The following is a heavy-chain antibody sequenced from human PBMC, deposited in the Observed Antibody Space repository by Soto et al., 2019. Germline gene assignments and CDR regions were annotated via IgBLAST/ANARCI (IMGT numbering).Heavy chain of an antibody. Sequence: EVQLLESGGGLVQPGGSLRLSCAASGFTFSSYAMSWVRQAPGKGLEWVSAISGSGGSTYYADSVKGRFTISRDNSKNTLYLQMNSLRAEDTAVYYCAKGSYYYDSHPSWWYFDLWGRGTLVTVSS. D-gene: IGHD3-22*01. CDR1: GFTFSSYA. CDR3: AKGSYYYDSHPSWWYFDL. CDR2: ISGSGGST. J-gene: IGHJ2*01. V-gene: IGHV3-23*01.